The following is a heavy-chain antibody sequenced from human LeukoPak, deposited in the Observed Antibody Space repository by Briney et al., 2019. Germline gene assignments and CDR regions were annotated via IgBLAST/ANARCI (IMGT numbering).Heavy chain of an antibody. CDR2: INHSGST. V-gene: IGHV4-34*01. CDR3: ARWGSIAAARFDY. D-gene: IGHD6-13*01. Sequence: PSETLSLTCAVYGGSFSGYYWSWIRQPPGKGLEWIGEINHSGSTNYNPCLKSRVTISVDTSKNQFSLNLSSVTAADTAVYYCARWGSIAAARFDYWGQGTLVTVSS. CDR1: GGSFSGYY. J-gene: IGHJ4*02.